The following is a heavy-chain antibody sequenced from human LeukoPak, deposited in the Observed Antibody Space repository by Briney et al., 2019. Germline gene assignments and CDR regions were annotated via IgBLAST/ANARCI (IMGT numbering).Heavy chain of an antibody. CDR1: GYSFTSYW. CDR2: IYPGDSDT. Sequence: GESLKISFKGSGYSFTSYWIGWVRQMPGKGLEGMGIIYPGDSDTRYSPSFQGQVTISADKSISTAYLQWSSLKASDTAMYYCARHGLTGTYPDVFDPWGQGTLVTVSS. J-gene: IGHJ5*02. V-gene: IGHV5-51*01. CDR3: ARHGLTGTYPDVFDP. D-gene: IGHD1-20*01.